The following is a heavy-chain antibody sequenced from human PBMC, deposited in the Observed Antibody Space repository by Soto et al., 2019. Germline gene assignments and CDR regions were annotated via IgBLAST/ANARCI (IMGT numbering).Heavy chain of an antibody. Sequence: LTLTCAVYGGSFSGYYWGLIRQPPLKGLEWIGEINHSGSTNYNPSLKSRVTISVDTSKNQFSLKLSSVTAADTAVYYCARGRDYYDSSAIKGDTFDYWGQGTLVTVS. J-gene: IGHJ4*02. CDR3: ARGRDYYDSSAIKGDTFDY. CDR1: GGSFSGYY. V-gene: IGHV4-34*01. D-gene: IGHD3-22*01. CDR2: INHSGST.